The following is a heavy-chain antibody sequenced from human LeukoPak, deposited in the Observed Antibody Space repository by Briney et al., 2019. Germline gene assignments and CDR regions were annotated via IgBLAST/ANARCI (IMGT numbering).Heavy chain of an antibody. D-gene: IGHD3-10*01. Sequence: GASVKVSCKASGYTFTSYGISWVRQAPGQGLEWMGWISAYNGNTNYAQKLQGRVTMTTDTSTSTAYMELRSLRSDDTAVYYCARVLGSSCPSDGSYYYGMDVWGQGTTVTVSS. CDR1: GYTFTSYG. CDR3: ARVLGSSCPSDGSYYYGMDV. V-gene: IGHV1-18*01. CDR2: ISAYNGNT. J-gene: IGHJ6*02.